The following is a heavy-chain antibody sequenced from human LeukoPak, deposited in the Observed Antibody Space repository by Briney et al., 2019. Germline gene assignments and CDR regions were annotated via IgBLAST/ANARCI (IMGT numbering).Heavy chain of an antibody. CDR1: GFTFSSYA. D-gene: IGHD5-18*01. Sequence: GGSLRLSCAASGFTFSSYAMSWVRQAPGKGLEWVSAISGSGGSTYYADSVKGRFTISRDNAKTTLYLQMNSLRADDSGVYYCATGHSYGYDYWGQGVLVTVSS. CDR2: ISGSGGST. V-gene: IGHV3-23*01. J-gene: IGHJ4*02. CDR3: ATGHSYGYDY.